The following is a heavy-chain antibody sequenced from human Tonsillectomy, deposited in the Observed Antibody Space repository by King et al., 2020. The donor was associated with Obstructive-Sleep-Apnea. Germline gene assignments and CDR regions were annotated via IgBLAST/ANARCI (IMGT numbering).Heavy chain of an antibody. CDR1: GHSFTNYW. CDR2: IDPIASYT. J-gene: IGHJ4*02. V-gene: IGHV5-10-1*03. CDR3: ARQDTYSSGQYYFDY. Sequence: QLVQSGAEVKKPGESLRISCKGSGHSFTNYWINWVRQMPGKGLEWMGRIDPIASYTNFSPSFQGHVTISADRSISTVYLQWSGLKASDTAMYYCARQDTYSSGQYYFDYWGQGTLVTVSS. D-gene: IGHD6-19*01.